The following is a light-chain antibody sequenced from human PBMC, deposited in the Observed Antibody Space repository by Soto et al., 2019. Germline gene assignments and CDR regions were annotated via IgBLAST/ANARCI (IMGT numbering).Light chain of an antibody. J-gene: IGLJ1*01. V-gene: IGLV2-18*02. CDR3: SSYTSRSTFV. CDR1: ISDLGSYNR. CDR2: EVS. Sequence: QSALTQPPSVSGSPGQSVTISCTGTISDLGSYNRVSWYQQPPGTAPKLMIYEVSNRPSGVPDRFSGSKSGNTASLTISGLQAEDEADYYCSSYTSRSTFVFGTGTKVTVL.